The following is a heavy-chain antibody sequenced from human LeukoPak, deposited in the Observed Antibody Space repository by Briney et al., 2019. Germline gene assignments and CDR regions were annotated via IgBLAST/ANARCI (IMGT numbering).Heavy chain of an antibody. Sequence: PSQTLSLTCIVSGGSISSSNYYWGWIRQPPGKGLEWIGSIYYSGSTYYNPSLKSRVTISVDTSKNQFSLKLSSVTAADTAVYYCASEAYSSGRSPFDYWGQGTLVTVSS. CDR3: ASEAYSSGRSPFDY. CDR2: IYYSGST. D-gene: IGHD6-19*01. CDR1: GGSISSSNYY. J-gene: IGHJ4*02. V-gene: IGHV4-39*07.